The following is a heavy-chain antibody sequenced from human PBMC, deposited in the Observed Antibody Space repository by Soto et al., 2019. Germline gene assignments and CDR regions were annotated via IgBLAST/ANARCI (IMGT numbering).Heavy chain of an antibody. CDR3: APDENKYDSSGCAFLDY. V-gene: IGHV3-30*03. CDR1: GFTFSSYG. Sequence: QVQLVESGGGVVQPARSLRLSCAASGFTFSSYGMHWVRQAPGKGLEWVAVISYDGSNKYFADSVKGRFTISRDNSKNTLYQQRNSLSAADTAVYYCAPDENKYDSSGCAFLDYWAEGTLVTVSS. D-gene: IGHD3-22*01. CDR2: ISYDGSNK. J-gene: IGHJ4*02.